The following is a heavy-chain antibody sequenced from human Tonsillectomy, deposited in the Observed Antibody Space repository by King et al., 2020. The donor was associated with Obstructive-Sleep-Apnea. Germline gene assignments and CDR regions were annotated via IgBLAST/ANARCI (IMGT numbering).Heavy chain of an antibody. CDR3: ARASGTYYDILTGYRFDY. Sequence: VQLVESGGGLVQPGGSLRLSCAASGFTVSSNYMSWVRQAPGKGLEWVSVIYSGGSTYYADSVKGRFTISRDNSKNTLYLQMNSLRAEDTAGYYFARASGTYYDILTGYRFDYWGQGTLVTVSS. CDR1: GFTVSSNY. V-gene: IGHV3-66*01. D-gene: IGHD3-9*01. CDR2: IYSGGST. J-gene: IGHJ4*02.